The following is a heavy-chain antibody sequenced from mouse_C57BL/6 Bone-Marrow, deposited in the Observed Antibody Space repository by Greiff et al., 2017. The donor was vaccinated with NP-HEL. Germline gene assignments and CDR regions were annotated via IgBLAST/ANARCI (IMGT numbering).Heavy chain of an antibody. J-gene: IGHJ4*01. D-gene: IGHD2-3*01. CDR1: GFNIKDDY. V-gene: IGHV14-4*01. Sequence: VQLQQSGAELVRPGASVKLSCTASGFNIKDDYMHWVKQRPEQGLEWIGWIDPENGDTEYASKFQGKATITADTSSNTAYLQLSSLTSEDTAVYYCTTADGYYVDAMDYWGHGTSVTVSS. CDR2: IDPENGDT. CDR3: TTADGYYVDAMDY.